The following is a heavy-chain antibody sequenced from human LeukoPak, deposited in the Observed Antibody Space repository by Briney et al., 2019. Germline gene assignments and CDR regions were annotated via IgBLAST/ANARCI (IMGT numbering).Heavy chain of an antibody. D-gene: IGHD1-26*01. V-gene: IGHV4-4*07. Sequence: PSETLSLTCTVSGGSISSYYWSWIRQPAGKGLEWIGRIYTSGSTNYNPSLKSRVTMSVDTSKNQFSLKPSSVTAADTAVYYCARAYSGGELLDAFDIWGQGTMVTVSS. CDR1: GGSISSYY. CDR3: ARAYSGGELLDAFDI. J-gene: IGHJ3*02. CDR2: IYTSGST.